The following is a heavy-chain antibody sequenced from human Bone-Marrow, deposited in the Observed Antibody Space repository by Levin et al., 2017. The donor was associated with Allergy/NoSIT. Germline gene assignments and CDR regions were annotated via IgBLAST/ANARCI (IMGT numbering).Heavy chain of an antibody. J-gene: IGHJ4*02. CDR3: AKDWEWLQD. CDR1: GFSFDTYA. CDR2: ISASGGGT. Sequence: AGGSLRLSCAASGFSFDTYAMNWVRQAPGKGLEWVSGISASGGGTYYAESVKGRFTISRDNSKNTLYLQMNSLRAEDTAIYYCAKDWEWLQDWGQGTLVTVSS. V-gene: IGHV3-23*01. D-gene: IGHD5-12*01.